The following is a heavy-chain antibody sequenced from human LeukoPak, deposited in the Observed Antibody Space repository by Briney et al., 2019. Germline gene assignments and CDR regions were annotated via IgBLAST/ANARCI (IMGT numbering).Heavy chain of an antibody. CDR3: ARWVWYFDL. J-gene: IGHJ2*01. CDR1: GGSISSYY. V-gene: IGHV4-34*01. CDR2: INHSGST. Sequence: PSETLSLTCTVSGGSISSYYWSWIRQPPGKGLEWIGEINHSGSTNYNPSLKSRVTISVDTSKNQFSLKLSSVTAADTAVYYCARWVWYFDLWGRGTLVTVSS.